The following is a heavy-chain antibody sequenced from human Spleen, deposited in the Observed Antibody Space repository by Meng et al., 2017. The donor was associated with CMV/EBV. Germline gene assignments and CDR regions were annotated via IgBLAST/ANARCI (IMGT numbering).Heavy chain of an antibody. D-gene: IGHD2-2*01. CDR1: GYTFTSYG. J-gene: IGHJ6*02. Sequence: ASVKVSCKASGYTFTSYGISWVRQAPGQGLEWMGWISAYNGNTNYAQKLQGRVTMTTDTSTSTAYMELRRLRSDDTAVYYCARERRGYCSSTSCYPYYGMDVWGQGTTVTVSS. CDR3: ARERRGYCSSTSCYPYYGMDV. V-gene: IGHV1-18*01. CDR2: ISAYNGNT.